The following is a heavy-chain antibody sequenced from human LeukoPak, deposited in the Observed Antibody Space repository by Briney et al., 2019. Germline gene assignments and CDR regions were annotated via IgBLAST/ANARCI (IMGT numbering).Heavy chain of an antibody. D-gene: IGHD4-17*01. CDR2: ISSSGSTI. J-gene: IGHJ4*02. CDR1: GFTFSSYE. CDR3: ARSSSTMTTWSYDY. Sequence: TGGSLRLSCAASGFTFSSYEMNWVRQAPGKGLEWVPYISSSGSTIYYADSVKGRFTISRDNAKNSLYLQMNSLRAEDTAVYYCARSSSTMTTWSYDYWGQGALVTVSS. V-gene: IGHV3-48*03.